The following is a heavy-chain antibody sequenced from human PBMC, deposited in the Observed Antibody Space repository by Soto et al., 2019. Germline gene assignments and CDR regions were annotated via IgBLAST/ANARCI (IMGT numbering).Heavy chain of an antibody. J-gene: IGHJ6*03. CDR2: IYYSGST. CDR3: ARSYRRYCSGGSCYSYYYYDMDV. V-gene: IGHV4-59*01. Sequence: QVQLQESGPGLVKPSETLSLPCTVSGGAISSYYWSWIRQPPGKGLEWIWYIYYSGSTNYNPSLKSTVTKSVDTSKNQFSLKLSSVPAAYTAVYYGARSYRRYCSGGSCYSYYYYDMDVWGKGTTVTVYS. CDR1: GGAISSYY. D-gene: IGHD2-15*01.